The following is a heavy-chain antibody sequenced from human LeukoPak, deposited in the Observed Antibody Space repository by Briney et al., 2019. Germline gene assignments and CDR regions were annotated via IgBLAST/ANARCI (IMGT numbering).Heavy chain of an antibody. V-gene: IGHV3-23*01. J-gene: IGHJ4*02. CDR3: AKRGNSWDLFDY. CDR1: GFTFSSYV. D-gene: IGHD6-13*01. CDR2: IGGSVGSM. Sequence: PSGGSLRLSCAASGFTFSSYVMSWVRQAPGKGLEWVSNIGGSVGSMFYAASVKGRFAISRDNSKNTLFLQMNNLRVEDTAVYYCAKRGNSWDLFDYWGQGTLVTVSS.